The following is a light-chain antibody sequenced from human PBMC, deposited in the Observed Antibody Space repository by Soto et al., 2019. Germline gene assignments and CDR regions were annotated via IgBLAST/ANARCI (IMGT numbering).Light chain of an antibody. CDR1: QSISSY. CDR2: AAS. V-gene: IGKV1-39*01. Sequence: DLQMTQSPSSLSAYVGDRVTITCRASQSISSYLNWYQQKPGKAPKLLIYAASSLQSGVPSRFSGSGSGTDFTLTISSLQPEDFATYYCQQSYSTPYTFGQGIKLEIQ. J-gene: IGKJ2*01. CDR3: QQSYSTPYT.